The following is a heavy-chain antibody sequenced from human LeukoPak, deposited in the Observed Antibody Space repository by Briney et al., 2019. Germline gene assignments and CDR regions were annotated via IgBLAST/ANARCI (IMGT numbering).Heavy chain of an antibody. J-gene: IGHJ4*02. Sequence: SETLSLTCTVSGGSVSGYYWSWIRQPPGKGLEWIGYIYCTGSTKYNPSLKSRVTISVDTSKNQFSLRLSSVTAADTAVYYCARVTGYMIEDYFDYWGQGTLVTVSS. CDR1: GGSVSGYY. V-gene: IGHV4-59*02. D-gene: IGHD3-22*01. CDR2: IYCTGST. CDR3: ARVTGYMIEDYFDY.